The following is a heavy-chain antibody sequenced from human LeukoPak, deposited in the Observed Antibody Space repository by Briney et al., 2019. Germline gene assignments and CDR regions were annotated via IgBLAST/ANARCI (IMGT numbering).Heavy chain of an antibody. Sequence: SETLSLTCTVSGGSFSTYYWSWIRQPPGKGLEWIGYIYYSGSTDYNPSLKSRVTMSLDTSKNQFSLNLRSVAAADTAVYYCARAVITFGATVAKGFDCWGQGTLVTVSS. CDR2: IYYSGST. J-gene: IGHJ4*02. CDR1: GGSFSTYY. D-gene: IGHD3-16*01. V-gene: IGHV4-59*01. CDR3: ARAVITFGATVAKGFDC.